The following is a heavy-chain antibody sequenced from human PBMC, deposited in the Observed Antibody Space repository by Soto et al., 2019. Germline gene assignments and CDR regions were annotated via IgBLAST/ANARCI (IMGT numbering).Heavy chain of an antibody. Sequence: QVQLVQSGPEVRKPGASVKVSCKDSGYIFSRYGISWVRQAPGQGLEWMAWISGYNGNTKFGERVQGRVNVTTDTSTSTAYMELRSLRSDDTAVYYCAREAAAERNYYGLDVWGQGTTVIVSS. D-gene: IGHD6-13*01. CDR3: AREAAAERNYYGLDV. CDR2: ISGYNGNT. V-gene: IGHV1-18*04. J-gene: IGHJ6*02. CDR1: GYIFSRYG.